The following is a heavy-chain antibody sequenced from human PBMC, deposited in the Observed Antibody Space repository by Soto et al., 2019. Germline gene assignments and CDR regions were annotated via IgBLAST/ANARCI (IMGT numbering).Heavy chain of an antibody. CDR1: GGSFSSDSFI. Sequence: PSETLSLTCSVSGGSFSSDSFIWSWVRQFPGKGLEWIGYINYSGTTYYNPPLRSRITMSVDTSKNQFSLNLSSVTAADTAVYYCARDHKWDGMDVWGQGTTVTVSS. V-gene: IGHV4-31*03. CDR3: ARDHKWDGMDV. D-gene: IGHD1-26*01. J-gene: IGHJ6*02. CDR2: INYSGTT.